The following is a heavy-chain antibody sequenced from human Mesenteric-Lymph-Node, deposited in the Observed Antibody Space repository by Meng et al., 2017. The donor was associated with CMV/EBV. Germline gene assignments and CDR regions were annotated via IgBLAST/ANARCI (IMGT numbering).Heavy chain of an antibody. V-gene: IGHV3-43*01. CDR2: ISWDGVST. CDR3: AKDILCSTSCHGYAFDI. J-gene: IGHJ3*02. CDR1: GFTFDDYT. D-gene: IGHD2-2*01. Sequence: ESGGGVVQPRRSLRLSCAASGFTFDDYTMHWVRQGPGKGLEWVSLISWDGVSTYYAGSVKGRFTISRDNSKNTLYLQMNSLRAEDTAVYYCAKDILCSTSCHGYAFDIWGQGTMVTVSS.